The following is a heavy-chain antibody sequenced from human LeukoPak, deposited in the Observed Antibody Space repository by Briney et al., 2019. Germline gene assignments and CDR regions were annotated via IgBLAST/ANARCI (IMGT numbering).Heavy chain of an antibody. Sequence: QTGGSLRLSCAASGFTVSSNEMSWVRQAPGKGLEWVSSISGGSTYYADSRKGRFTISRDNSKNTLHLQMNSLRAEDTAVYYCARDSGNYLDAFDIWGQGTMVTVSS. J-gene: IGHJ3*02. D-gene: IGHD1-7*01. V-gene: IGHV3-38-3*01. CDR2: ISGGST. CDR3: ARDSGNYLDAFDI. CDR1: GFTVSSNE.